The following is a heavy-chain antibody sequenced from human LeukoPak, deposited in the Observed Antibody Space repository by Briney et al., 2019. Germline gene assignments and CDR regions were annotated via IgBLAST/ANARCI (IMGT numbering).Heavy chain of an antibody. D-gene: IGHD3-16*02. V-gene: IGHV3-33*01. CDR2: IWYDGSSE. Sequence: GGSLRLSCAASGFTFSNFDMHWVRQAPGKGLEWVALIWYDGSSEYYADSVKGRLTISRDNSKNTLYLQMNSLRAEDTAVYYCARDHTSDDYLWGSYRHGDYFDYWGQGSLVTVSS. CDR1: GFTFSNFD. J-gene: IGHJ4*02. CDR3: ARDHTSDDYLWGSYRHGDYFDY.